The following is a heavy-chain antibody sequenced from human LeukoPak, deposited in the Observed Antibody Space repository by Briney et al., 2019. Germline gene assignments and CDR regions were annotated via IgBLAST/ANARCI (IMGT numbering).Heavy chain of an antibody. CDR1: GFTFSSYE. D-gene: IGHD5-24*01. CDR2: ISSSDTTI. Sequence: GGSLRLSCAASGFTFSSYEMTWVRQAPGKGLEWVSNISSSDTTIHYADSVKGRFAISRDNARNSLYLQMNSLRAEDTAVYYCARSRRDNYYYYYGMDVWGQGTTVTVSS. CDR3: ARSRRDNYYYYYGMDV. V-gene: IGHV3-48*03. J-gene: IGHJ6*02.